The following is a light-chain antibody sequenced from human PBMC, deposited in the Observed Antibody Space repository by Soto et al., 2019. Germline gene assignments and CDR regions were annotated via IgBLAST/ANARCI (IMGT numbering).Light chain of an antibody. J-gene: IGKJ1*01. CDR1: QSVSSN. Sequence: EIVVTQSPSTLSFCPLERATLSCRASQSVSSNLAWYQQKPGQSPRLLIYGTSTRATGIPARFSGSGSGTEFTLTISSLQSEDFAVYYCHQYNFWPTFGQGTKVDI. CDR3: HQYNFWPT. CDR2: GTS. V-gene: IGKV3-15*01.